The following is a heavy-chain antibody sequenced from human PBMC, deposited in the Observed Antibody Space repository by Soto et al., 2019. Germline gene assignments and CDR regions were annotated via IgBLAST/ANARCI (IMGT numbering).Heavy chain of an antibody. CDR1: GGTLSSYD. Sequence: VKVSCMDSGGTLSSYDSSWVRQAPGEGREWMGGNIPIFGSANYAQKSHGRVTITADESTSTAYMELSSQRSEDTAVYYCARARAPPPYYDFWSGYRYGMDVWAQGTTVTFSS. D-gene: IGHD3-3*01. CDR2: NIPIFGSA. J-gene: IGHJ6*02. CDR3: ARARAPPPYYDFWSGYRYGMDV. V-gene: IGHV1-69*13.